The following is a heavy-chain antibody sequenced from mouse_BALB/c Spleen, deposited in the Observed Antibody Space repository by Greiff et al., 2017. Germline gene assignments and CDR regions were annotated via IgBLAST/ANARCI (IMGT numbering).Heavy chain of an antibody. J-gene: IGHJ4*01. CDR1: GYAFTNYL. Sequence: QVQLQQSGAELVRPGTSVKVSCKASGYAFTNYLIEWVKQRPGQGLEWIGVINPGSGGTNYNEKFKGKATLTADKSSSTAYMQLSSLPSDASAVLFCARSLDSSGYLYYYAMDYWGQGTSVTVSS. V-gene: IGHV1-54*01. CDR3: ARSLDSSGYLYYYAMDY. CDR2: INPGSGGT. D-gene: IGHD3-2*01.